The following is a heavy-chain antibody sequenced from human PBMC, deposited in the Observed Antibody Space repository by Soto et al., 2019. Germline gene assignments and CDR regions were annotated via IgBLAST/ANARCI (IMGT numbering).Heavy chain of an antibody. CDR2: IYTSGTT. V-gene: IGHV4-4*07. CDR3: ARSSHKESWFDP. J-gene: IGHJ5*02. D-gene: IGHD6-13*01. Sequence: SETLSLTCTVSNGSISNFYWNWIRQPAGKRLEWIGRIYTSGTTSYNPSLRSRVTMSVDASKSQFSLRLNSVTAADTAVYYCARSSHKESWFDPWGQGTLVTVSS. CDR1: NGSISNFY.